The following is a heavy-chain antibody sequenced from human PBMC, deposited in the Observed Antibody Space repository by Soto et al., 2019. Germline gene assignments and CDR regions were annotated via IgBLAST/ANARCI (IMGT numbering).Heavy chain of an antibody. Sequence: PLRLSCTASYFTFSKAWRNWVRKNPLKGLEWVGRIKSKTEGGTTDYAAPVKGRFTISRDDSKNTLYRQMNSLKTEDMAVYYCTTGGWELIAWFDPWGQGTLVTVSS. J-gene: IGHJ5*02. CDR1: YFTFSKAW. D-gene: IGHD1-26*01. V-gene: IGHV3-15*07. CDR3: TTGGWELIAWFDP. CDR2: IKSKTEGGTT.